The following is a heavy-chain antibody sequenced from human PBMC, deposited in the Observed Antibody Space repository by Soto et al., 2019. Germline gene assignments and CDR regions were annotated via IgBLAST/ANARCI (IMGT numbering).Heavy chain of an antibody. CDR2: INHVGGT. J-gene: IGHJ5*02. Sequence: QVQLQQWGAGLLKPSETLSLTCAVYGGFLSESYWTWIRQPPGKGLEWIGEINHVGGTNYNPSLKSRVTMSVDTSQNHFSLRLISVTAADTAMYFCERIRYQLPSSVLWLDPWGQGTPVTVSS. CDR3: ERIRYQLPSSVLWLDP. V-gene: IGHV4-34*01. CDR1: GGFLSESY. D-gene: IGHD3-16*01.